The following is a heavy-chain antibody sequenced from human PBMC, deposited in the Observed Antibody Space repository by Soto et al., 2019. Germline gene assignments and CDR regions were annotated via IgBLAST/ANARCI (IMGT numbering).Heavy chain of an antibody. CDR3: ASDDFWRGYPPRDYYYGMDV. V-gene: IGHV1-69*06. CDR1: GGTFSSYA. CDR2: IIPIFGTA. D-gene: IGHD3-3*01. J-gene: IGHJ6*02. Sequence: ASVKVSCKASGGTFSSYAISWVRQAPGQGLEWMGGIIPIFGTANYAQKFQGRVTITADKSTSTAYMELSSLRSKDTAVYYCASDDFWRGYPPRDYYYGMDVWGQGTTVTVSS.